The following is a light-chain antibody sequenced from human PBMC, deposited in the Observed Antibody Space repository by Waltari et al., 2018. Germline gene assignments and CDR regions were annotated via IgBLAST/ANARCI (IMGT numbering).Light chain of an antibody. CDR1: KMGDLY. V-gene: IGLV3-1*01. CDR2: QDT. CDR3: QAWDSITSHVV. Sequence: SYELTQPPSVSVSPGQTASITCPGDKMGDLYACWYQQKPGQSPGLVIYQDTTRHSGKPERFSGSNSESTATLTISGTQAMDEADYYCQAWDSITSHVVFGGGTKLNVL. J-gene: IGLJ2*01.